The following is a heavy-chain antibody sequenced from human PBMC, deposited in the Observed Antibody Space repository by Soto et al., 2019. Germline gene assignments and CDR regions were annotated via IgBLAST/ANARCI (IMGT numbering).Heavy chain of an antibody. CDR2: IWYDGSNK. D-gene: IGHD2-21*02. V-gene: IGHV3-33*01. J-gene: IGHJ4*02. Sequence: QVQLVESGGGVVQPGRSLRLSCAASGFTFSSYGMHWVRQAPGKGLEWVAVIWYDGSNKYYADSVKGRFTISRDNSKNTLYLQMNSLRAEDTAVYYCASDLGSDTRFDYWGQGTLVTVSS. CDR3: ASDLGSDTRFDY. CDR1: GFTFSSYG.